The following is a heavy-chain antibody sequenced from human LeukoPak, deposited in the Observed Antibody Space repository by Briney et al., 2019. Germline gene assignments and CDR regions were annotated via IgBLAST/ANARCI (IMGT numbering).Heavy chain of an antibody. CDR2: ISGSGGST. Sequence: GGSLRLSCAASGFTFSSYAMSWVRQAPGKGLEWVSAISGSGGSTYYADSVKGRFTISRDNSKNTLYLQMSSLRAEDTAVYYCYSSSWYRDAFDIWGQGTMVTVSS. V-gene: IGHV3-23*01. CDR3: YSSSWYRDAFDI. D-gene: IGHD6-13*01. J-gene: IGHJ3*02. CDR1: GFTFSSYA.